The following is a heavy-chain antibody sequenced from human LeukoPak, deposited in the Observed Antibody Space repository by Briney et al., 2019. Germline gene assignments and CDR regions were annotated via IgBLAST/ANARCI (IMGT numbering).Heavy chain of an antibody. Sequence: PGRSLRLSCAASGFTFSSYAMHWVRQAPGKGLEWVAVISYDGSNKYYADSVKGRFTISRDNSKNTLYLQMNSLRAEDTAVYYCARDSHGDYEYYYYGMDVWGQGTTVTVSS. D-gene: IGHD4-17*01. CDR2: ISYDGSNK. CDR3: ARDSHGDYEYYYYGMDV. J-gene: IGHJ6*02. V-gene: IGHV3-30*04. CDR1: GFTFSSYA.